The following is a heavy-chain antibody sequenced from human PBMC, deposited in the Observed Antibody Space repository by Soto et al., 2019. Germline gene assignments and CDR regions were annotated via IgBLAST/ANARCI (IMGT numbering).Heavy chain of an antibody. Sequence: QVQLVESGGGVVQPGRSLRLSCAASGFTFSSYGMHWVRQAPGKGLEWVAVISYDGSNKYYADSVKGRFTISRDNSKNTLYLQMNSLRAEDTAVYYCATYEQQLIVDLWGQGTLVTVSS. V-gene: IGHV3-30*03. CDR3: ATYEQQLIVDL. CDR1: GFTFSSYG. D-gene: IGHD6-13*01. J-gene: IGHJ5*02. CDR2: ISYDGSNK.